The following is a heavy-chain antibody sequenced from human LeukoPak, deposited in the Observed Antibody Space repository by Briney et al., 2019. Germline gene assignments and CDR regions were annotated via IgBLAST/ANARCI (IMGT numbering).Heavy chain of an antibody. CDR3: TRMGREAPGLPDL. CDR1: GFTFSSYA. D-gene: IGHD6-13*01. CDR2: ISGSGGST. J-gene: IGHJ5*02. V-gene: IGHV3-23*01. Sequence: GGSLRLSCAASGFTFSSYAMSWVRQAPGKGLEWVSAISGSGGSTYYADSVKGRFTISRDNAKNTLYLQIGSLRADDTAVYYCTRMGREAPGLPDLWGQGTLVTVSS.